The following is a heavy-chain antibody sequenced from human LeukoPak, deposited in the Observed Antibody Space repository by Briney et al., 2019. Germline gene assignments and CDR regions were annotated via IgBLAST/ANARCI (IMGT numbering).Heavy chain of an antibody. D-gene: IGHD3-9*01. J-gene: IGHJ4*02. CDR2: ISYDGSSK. CDR3: AELTGYYQDDY. CDR1: GFTFSSYA. V-gene: IGHV3-30-3*01. Sequence: QPGRSLRLSCAASGFTFSSYAMHWVRQAPGKGLEWVAVISYDGSSKYYADSVKGRFTISRDNSKNTLYLQMNSLRAEDTAVYYCAELTGYYQDDYWGQGTLVTVSS.